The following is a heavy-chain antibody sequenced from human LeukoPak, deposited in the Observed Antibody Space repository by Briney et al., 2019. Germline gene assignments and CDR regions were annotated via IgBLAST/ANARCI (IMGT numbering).Heavy chain of an antibody. D-gene: IGHD6-6*01. CDR1: GGSISSSSYY. Sequence: SEALSLTCTVSGGSISSSSYYWGWNRQPPGKGLEWIGSIYYSGSTYYNPSLKSRVTISVDTSKNPFSLKLSSVTAADTAVYYCAREFPPKSSSSMAGAFDIWGQGTMVTVSS. J-gene: IGHJ3*02. V-gene: IGHV4-39*07. CDR2: IYYSGST. CDR3: AREFPPKSSSSMAGAFDI.